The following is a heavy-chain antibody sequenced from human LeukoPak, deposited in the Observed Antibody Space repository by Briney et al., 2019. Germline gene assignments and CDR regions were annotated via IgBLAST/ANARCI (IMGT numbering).Heavy chain of an antibody. CDR2: INHSGST. V-gene: IGHV4-34*01. CDR3: ARDVDTALDY. CDR1: GGSFSGYY. D-gene: IGHD5-18*01. J-gene: IGHJ4*02. Sequence: SETLSLTCAVYGGSFSGYYWSWIRQPPGKGLEWIGEINHSGSTNYNPSLKSRVTISVDTSKNQFSLKLSSVTAADTAVYYCARDVDTALDYWGQGILVTVSS.